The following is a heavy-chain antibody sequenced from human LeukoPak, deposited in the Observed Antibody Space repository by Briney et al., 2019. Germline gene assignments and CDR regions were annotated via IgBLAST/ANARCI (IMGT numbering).Heavy chain of an antibody. CDR3: ARAPASPFEFYYCGMDV. CDR1: GYTFTSYY. V-gene: IGHV1-46*01. D-gene: IGHD2-2*01. CDR2: INPSGGST. Sequence: ASVTVSCKASGYTFTSYYMHWVRQAPGQGLEWMGIINPSGGSTSYAQKFQGRVTMTRDTSTSTVYMELSSLRSEDTAVYYCARAPASPFEFYYCGMDVWGQGTTVTVSS. J-gene: IGHJ6*02.